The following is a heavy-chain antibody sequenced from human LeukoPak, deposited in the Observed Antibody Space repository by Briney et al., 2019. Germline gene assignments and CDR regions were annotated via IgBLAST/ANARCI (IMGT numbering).Heavy chain of an antibody. D-gene: IGHD6-19*01. CDR2: IIPIFGTA. Sequence: ASVRVSYKASVGTFNIYAMSWVRQAPGQGREWRGGIIPIFGTANYTQKFQGRVTITADKTTRTAYMEVRRQRSEDTAVYYCARDRVGYSSGWYRWFDYWGQGTLVTVSS. CDR3: ARDRVGYSSGWYRWFDY. J-gene: IGHJ4*02. V-gene: IGHV1-69*06. CDR1: VGTFNIYA.